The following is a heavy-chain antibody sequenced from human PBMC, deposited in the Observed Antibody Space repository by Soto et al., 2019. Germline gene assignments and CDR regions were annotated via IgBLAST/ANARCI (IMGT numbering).Heavy chain of an antibody. J-gene: IGHJ4*02. CDR3: ARTIQLGLFDY. CDR1: GFTFSSYW. Sequence: GGSLSLSCAASGFTFSSYWMHWVRQAPGKGLVWVSRINSDGSSTSYADSVKGRFTISRDNAKNTLYLQMNSLRAEDTAVYYCARTIQLGLFDYWGQGTLVTVSS. V-gene: IGHV3-74*01. D-gene: IGHD5-18*01. CDR2: INSDGSST.